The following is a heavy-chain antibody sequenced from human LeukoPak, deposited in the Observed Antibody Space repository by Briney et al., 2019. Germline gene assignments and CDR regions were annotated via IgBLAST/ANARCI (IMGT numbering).Heavy chain of an antibody. V-gene: IGHV4-59*08. CDR2: IYYSGST. CDR1: GDSISSYY. J-gene: IGHJ4*02. Sequence: NPSETLSLTCTVSGDSISSYYWSWIRQTPGKGLEWIGYIYYSGSTNYNPSLKGRVTISVDTSKNQFSLKLSSVTAADTALYYCARHGSGYNDYFLWGQGTLVTVSS. CDR3: ARHGSGYNDYFL. D-gene: IGHD3-22*01.